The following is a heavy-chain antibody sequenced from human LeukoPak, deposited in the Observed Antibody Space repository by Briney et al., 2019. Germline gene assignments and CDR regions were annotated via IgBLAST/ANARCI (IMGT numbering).Heavy chain of an antibody. CDR1: GGSISSGGYY. CDR3: ARGRITQRWLQRPHYYFDY. V-gene: IGHV4-61*08. D-gene: IGHD5-24*01. Sequence: SQTLSLTCTVSGGSISSGGYYWSWFRQPPGKGLEWIGYIYYSGSTNYNPSLKSRVTISVDTSKNQFSLKLSSVTAADTAVYYCARGRITQRWLQRPHYYFDYWGQGTLVTVSS. CDR2: IYYSGST. J-gene: IGHJ4*02.